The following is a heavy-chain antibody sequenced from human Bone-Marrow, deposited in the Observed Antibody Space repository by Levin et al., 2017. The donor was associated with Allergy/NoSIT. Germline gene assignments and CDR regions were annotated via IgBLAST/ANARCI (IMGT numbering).Heavy chain of an antibody. Sequence: GGSLRLSCKASGYTFSDFYIHWVRQAPGQGLEWMGWINSRGGDTSYAQKFQGRVTMTRDTSINTIYMELSRLTSGDTAVYYCARSCTSNDCPYLYYIYKMDVWGKGTTVTVSS. V-gene: IGHV1-2*02. CDR2: INSRGGDT. CDR3: ARSCTSNDCPYLYYIYKMDV. J-gene: IGHJ6*03. D-gene: IGHD2-2*01. CDR1: GYTFSDFY.